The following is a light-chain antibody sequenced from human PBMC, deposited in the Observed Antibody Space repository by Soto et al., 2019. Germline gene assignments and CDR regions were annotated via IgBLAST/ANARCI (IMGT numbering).Light chain of an antibody. CDR3: QQSYSIPRT. CDR1: QTISSY. V-gene: IGKV1-39*01. J-gene: IGKJ1*01. CDR2: AAS. Sequence: DIQMTQSPSSLSASVGDRVTITCRASQTISSYLNWYQQKPGKAPKVLIYAASSLQSGVPSRFSGSGSGTDFTLTISSLQPEDFATYYCQQSYSIPRTFGQGPKGEIK.